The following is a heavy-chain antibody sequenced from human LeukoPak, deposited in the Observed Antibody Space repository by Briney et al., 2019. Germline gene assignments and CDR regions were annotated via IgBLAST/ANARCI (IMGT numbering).Heavy chain of an antibody. CDR3: AREVYDWTHYYYYGMDV. CDR1: GFTFSSYA. D-gene: IGHD5/OR15-5a*01. V-gene: IGHV3-30-3*01. CDR2: ISYDGSNK. J-gene: IGHJ6*02. Sequence: GASLRLSCAASGFTFSSYAMHWVRQAPGKGLEWVAVISYDGSNKYYADSVKGRFTISRDNSKNTLYLQMNSLRAEDTAVYYCAREVYDWTHYYYYGMDVWGQGTTVTVSS.